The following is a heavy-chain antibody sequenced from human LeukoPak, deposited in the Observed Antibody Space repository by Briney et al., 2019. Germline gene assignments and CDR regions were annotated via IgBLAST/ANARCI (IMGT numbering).Heavy chain of an antibody. CDR1: GGSISSSSYY. D-gene: IGHD6-13*01. Sequence: PSETLSLTCTVSGGSISSSSYYWGWIRQPPGKGLEWIGSIYYSGSTYYNPSPKSRVTISVDTSKNQFSLKLSSVTAADTAVYYCARPAKYSSSWYPHYYYYMDVWGKGTTVTVSS. CDR2: IYYSGST. CDR3: ARPAKYSSSWYPHYYYYMDV. V-gene: IGHV4-39*07. J-gene: IGHJ6*03.